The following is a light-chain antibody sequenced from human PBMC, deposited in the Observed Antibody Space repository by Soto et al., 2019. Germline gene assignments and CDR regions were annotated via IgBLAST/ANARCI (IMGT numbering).Light chain of an antibody. J-gene: IGLJ1*01. Sequence: QPVLTQSPSASASLGASVKLTCTRSSGHSSYAIAWHQQQQEKGPRYLMKLNSDGSHSTGDGLPDRFSGSSSGAERYLTISSLQDEDEADYCCQTWGTGNQVFGTGTKLTVL. CDR1: SGHSSYA. CDR3: QTWGTGNQV. CDR2: LNSDGSH. V-gene: IGLV4-69*01.